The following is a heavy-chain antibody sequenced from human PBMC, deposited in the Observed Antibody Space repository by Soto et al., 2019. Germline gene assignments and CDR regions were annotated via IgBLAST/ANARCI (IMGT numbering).Heavy chain of an antibody. CDR1: GFTFSNFA. Sequence: EVQVLEPGGGSVQPGGSLRLSCAASGFTFSNFAMSWVRHAPGKGLEWVSEITGSTGTTYYADSVKGRFIISRDNSKNTVHLQMNSLRAEDTAVYYCAKDTSSSPYYMDVWGKGTTVTVSS. CDR2: ITGSTGTT. J-gene: IGHJ6*03. D-gene: IGHD2-2*01. V-gene: IGHV3-23*01. CDR3: AKDTSSSPYYMDV.